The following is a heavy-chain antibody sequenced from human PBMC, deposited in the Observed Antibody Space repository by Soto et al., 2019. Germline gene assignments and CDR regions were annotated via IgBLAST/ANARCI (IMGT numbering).Heavy chain of an antibody. Sequence: GESLKISFKGSGYSFTSYWIGWVRQMPGKGLEWMGIIYPGDSDTRYSPSFQGQVTISADKSISTAYLQWSSLKASDTAMYYCARHTSTVTTFGVYYYYGMDAWGQGTTVTVSS. CDR1: GYSFTSYW. CDR3: ARHTSTVTTFGVYYYYGMDA. D-gene: IGHD4-4*01. J-gene: IGHJ6*02. V-gene: IGHV5-51*01. CDR2: IYPGDSDT.